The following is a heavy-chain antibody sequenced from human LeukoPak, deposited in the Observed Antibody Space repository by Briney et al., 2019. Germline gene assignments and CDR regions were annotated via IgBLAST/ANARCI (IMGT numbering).Heavy chain of an antibody. Sequence: SETLSLTCTVSGGSISTYYWNWIRQPPGKGLEWIGYIYHSGSTNYNPSLKSRVTISVDTSKNQFSLKLSSVTAADTAVYYCRVVVPAASRNYYGMDVWGQGTTVTVSS. CDR3: RVVVPAASRNYYGMDV. CDR2: IYHSGST. CDR1: GGSISTYY. J-gene: IGHJ6*02. V-gene: IGHV4-59*12. D-gene: IGHD2-2*01.